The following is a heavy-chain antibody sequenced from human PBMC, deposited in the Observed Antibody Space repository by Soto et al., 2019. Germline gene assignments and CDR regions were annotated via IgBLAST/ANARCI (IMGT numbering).Heavy chain of an antibody. Sequence: SETLSLTCTVSGISVSTSDYYWGWVRQPPGKGLDWIGNIYYSGSTFYNPSLRSRVTLSVDTSKNQFSLRLNSVTAADTAVYFCAGFVVPASRDSDFDYWGQGTLVTVSS. CDR1: GISVSTSDYY. J-gene: IGHJ4*02. V-gene: IGHV4-39*01. D-gene: IGHD2-15*01. CDR3: AGFVVPASRDSDFDY. CDR2: IYYSGST.